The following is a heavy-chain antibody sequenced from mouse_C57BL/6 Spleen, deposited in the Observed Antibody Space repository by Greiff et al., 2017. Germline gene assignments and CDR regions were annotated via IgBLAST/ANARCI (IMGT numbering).Heavy chain of an antibody. CDR2: IEPNSGGT. Sequence: VQLQQPGAELVKPGASVKLSCKASGYTFTSYWMHWVKQRPGRGLEWIGRIEPNSGGTKYNEKFKSKATLTVDKPSSTAYMQLSSLTSEDSAVYYCARPYYGSSSYYAMDYWGQGTSVTVSS. CDR3: ARPYYGSSSYYAMDY. D-gene: IGHD1-1*01. J-gene: IGHJ4*01. CDR1: GYTFTSYW. V-gene: IGHV1-72*01.